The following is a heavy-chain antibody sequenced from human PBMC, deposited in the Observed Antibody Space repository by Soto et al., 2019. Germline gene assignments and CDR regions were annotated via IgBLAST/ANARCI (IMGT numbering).Heavy chain of an antibody. J-gene: IGHJ3*02. CDR3: ARDLPTYNWNEERSLYAFDI. Sequence: EVQLVETGGGLIQPGGSLRLSCAASGFTVSSNYMSWVRQAPGKGLEWVSVIYSGGSTYYADSVKGRCTISRDNSKNTLYLQMNSLRAEDTAVYYCARDLPTYNWNEERSLYAFDIWGQGTMVTVSS. V-gene: IGHV3-53*02. D-gene: IGHD1-1*01. CDR1: GFTVSSNY. CDR2: IYSGGST.